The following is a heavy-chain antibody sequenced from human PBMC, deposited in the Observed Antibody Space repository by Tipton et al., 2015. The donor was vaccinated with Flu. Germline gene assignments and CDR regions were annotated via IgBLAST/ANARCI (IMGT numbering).Heavy chain of an antibody. D-gene: IGHD2-21*01. CDR2: ISVYDDDT. CDR1: GYPLTSYG. CDR3: ARQLGGGDCY. Sequence: QSGPEVKKPGASMKVSCKASGYPLTSYGVSWVRQAPGQGLEWMGWISVYDDDTNYAQKFQGRVTMTTDTSTSTAYMELRSLKSDDTAVYYCARQLGGGDCYWGQGTLVTVSS. J-gene: IGHJ4*02. V-gene: IGHV1-18*04.